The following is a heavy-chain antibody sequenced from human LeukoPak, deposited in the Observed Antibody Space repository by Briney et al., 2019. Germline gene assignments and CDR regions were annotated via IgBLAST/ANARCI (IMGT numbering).Heavy chain of an antibody. J-gene: IGHJ4*02. CDR2: ISWNSGSI. Sequence: GRSLRLSCAASGFTFDDYAMHWVRQAPGKGLEWVSGISWNSGSIGYADSVKGRFTISRDNAKNSLYLQMNSLRAEDMALYYCAKDMGGSGSSALDYWGQGTLVTVSS. CDR1: GFTFDDYA. CDR3: AKDMGGSGSSALDY. D-gene: IGHD3-10*01. V-gene: IGHV3-9*03.